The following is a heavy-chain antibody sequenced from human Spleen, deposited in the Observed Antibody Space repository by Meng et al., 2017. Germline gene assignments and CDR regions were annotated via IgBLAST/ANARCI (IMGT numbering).Heavy chain of an antibody. Sequence: GGSLRLSCAASGFTFSSYAMHWVRQAPGKGLEWVAVISYDGSNKYYADSVKGRFTISRDNSKNTLYLQMNSLRAEDTAVYYCAREWGSSWYGVFDYWGQGTLVTVSS. CDR2: ISYDGSNK. V-gene: IGHV3-30*04. D-gene: IGHD6-13*01. J-gene: IGHJ4*02. CDR1: GFTFSSYA. CDR3: AREWGSSWYGVFDY.